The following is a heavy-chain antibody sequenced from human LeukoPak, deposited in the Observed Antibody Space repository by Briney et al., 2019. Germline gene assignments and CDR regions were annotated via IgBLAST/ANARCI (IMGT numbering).Heavy chain of an antibody. V-gene: IGHV3-66*02. CDR1: GFTVSSNY. CDR2: IYGGGST. Sequence: PGGSLRLSCAASGFTVSSNYMSWVRQAPGKGLEWVSVIYGGGSTYYADSVKGRFTISRDNSKNTLYLQMNSLRAEDTAVYYCARGAGYSSSWSAFDIWGQGTMVTVSS. CDR3: ARGAGYSSSWSAFDI. J-gene: IGHJ3*02. D-gene: IGHD6-13*01.